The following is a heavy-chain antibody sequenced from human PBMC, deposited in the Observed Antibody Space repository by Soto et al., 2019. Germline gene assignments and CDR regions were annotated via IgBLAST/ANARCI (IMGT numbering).Heavy chain of an antibody. CDR2: IYYSGST. J-gene: IGHJ4*02. V-gene: IGHV4-39*01. CDR1: GGSISSSSYY. CDR3: ARRQAGCSSTSCYGRGFGYIDY. Sequence: SETLSLTCTVSGGSISSSSYYWGWIRQPPGKGLEWIGSIYYSGSTYYNPSLKSRVTISVDTSKNQFSLKLSSVTAADTAVYYCARRQAGCSSTSCYGRGFGYIDYWGQGTLVTVSS. D-gene: IGHD2-2*01.